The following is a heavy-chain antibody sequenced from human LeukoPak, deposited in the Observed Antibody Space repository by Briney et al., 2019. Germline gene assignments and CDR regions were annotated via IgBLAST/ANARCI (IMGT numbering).Heavy chain of an antibody. Sequence: PSETLSLTCTVSGGSISSYYWSWIRQLAGKGLEWIGRIYTSGSTNYNPSLKSRVTMSVDTSKNQFSLKLSSVTAADTAVYYCARGSYYDFWSGYLDYWGQGTLVTVSS. D-gene: IGHD3-3*01. CDR2: IYTSGST. CDR3: ARGSYYDFWSGYLDY. J-gene: IGHJ4*02. V-gene: IGHV4-4*07. CDR1: GGSISSYY.